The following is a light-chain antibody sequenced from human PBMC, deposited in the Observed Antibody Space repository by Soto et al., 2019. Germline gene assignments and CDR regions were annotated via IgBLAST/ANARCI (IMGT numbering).Light chain of an antibody. CDR1: SSDVGGHNY. V-gene: IGLV2-8*01. CDR2: EVS. J-gene: IGLJ2*01. CDR3: SSYAGSNNFNV. Sequence: QSALTQPHSASGSPGQSVTISCTGTSSDVGGHNYVSWYQQHPGKAPKRMIYEVSKRPSRVPDRFSGSKSGNTASLTVSGLQAEDEADYYCSSYAGSNNFNVFGGGTKLTVL.